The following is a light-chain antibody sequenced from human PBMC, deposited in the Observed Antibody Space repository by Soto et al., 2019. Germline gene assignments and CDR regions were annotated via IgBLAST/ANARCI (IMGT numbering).Light chain of an antibody. CDR1: MRDVGAYNL. CDR3: SAYTARSTLV. V-gene: IGLV2-14*01. Sequence: QSALTQPASVSGSAGQSITISCSGTMRDVGAYNLVSWYQQHPGTAPKLIIYEVRNRPSGISSRFSGSRSGNTASLTISGLQSADEGAYYCSAYTARSTLVFGGGTKLTVL. CDR2: EVR. J-gene: IGLJ3*02.